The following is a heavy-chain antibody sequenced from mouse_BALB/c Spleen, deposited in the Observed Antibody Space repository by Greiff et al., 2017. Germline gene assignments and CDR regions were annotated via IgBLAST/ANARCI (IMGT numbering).Heavy chain of an antibody. Sequence: EVKLMESGGGLVKPGGSLKLSCAASGFTFSSYAMSWVRQTPEKRLEWVATISSGGSYTYYPDSVKGRFTISRDNAKNTLYLQMSSPRSEDTAMYYCARAVTLDYWGQGTTLTVSS. CDR1: GFTFSSYA. J-gene: IGHJ2*01. D-gene: IGHD2-12*01. V-gene: IGHV5-9-3*01. CDR3: ARAVTLDY. CDR2: ISSGGSYT.